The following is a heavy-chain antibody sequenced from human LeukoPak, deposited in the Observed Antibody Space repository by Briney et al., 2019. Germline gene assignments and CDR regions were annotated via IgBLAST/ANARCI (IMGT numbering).Heavy chain of an antibody. J-gene: IGHJ4*02. CDR3: ARVRRTIGAFDY. CDR2: IYYSGST. CDR1: GGSISSYY. V-gene: IGHV4-59*01. Sequence: SETLSLTCTVSGGSISSYYWSWIRQPPGKGLEWIGYIYYSGSTNYNPSLKSRVTISVDTSKNQFSLKLSSVTAADTAVYYCARVRRTIGAFDYWRQGTLVTVSS. D-gene: IGHD3-10*01.